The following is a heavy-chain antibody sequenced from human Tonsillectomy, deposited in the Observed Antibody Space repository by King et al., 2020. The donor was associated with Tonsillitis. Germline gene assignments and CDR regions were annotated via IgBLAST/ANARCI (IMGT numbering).Heavy chain of an antibody. V-gene: IGHV4-59*08. Sequence: VQLQESGPGLVKPSETLSLTCTVSGGSISSYYWSWIRQPPGKGLEWIGYIYYSGSTNYNPSLKSRVTISVDTSKNQFSLKLSSVTAADTAVYYCARHLRAYSYALDPFDYWGQGTLVTVSS. CDR1: GGSISSYY. D-gene: IGHD5-18*01. J-gene: IGHJ4*02. CDR2: IYYSGST. CDR3: ARHLRAYSYALDPFDY.